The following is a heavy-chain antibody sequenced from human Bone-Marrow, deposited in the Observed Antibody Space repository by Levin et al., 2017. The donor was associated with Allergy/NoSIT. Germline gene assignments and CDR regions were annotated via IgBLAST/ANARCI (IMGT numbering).Heavy chain of an antibody. CDR2: INNNGGNT. V-gene: IGHV3-64D*06. J-gene: IGHJ2*01. CDR1: GFTFSSYA. D-gene: IGHD6-19*01. CDR3: VRDHSSGGSGWYIDL. Sequence: GESLKISCSASGFTFSSYAMHWVRQAPGKGLEHISHINNNGGNTYCADSVKGRFTISRDNSKNTLYLQMSSLRAEDTAVYYCVRDHSSGGSGWYIDLWGRGTLVTVSS.